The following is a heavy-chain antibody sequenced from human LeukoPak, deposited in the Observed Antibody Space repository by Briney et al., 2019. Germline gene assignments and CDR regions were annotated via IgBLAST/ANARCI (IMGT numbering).Heavy chain of an antibody. Sequence: SVKVSCKASGGTFSSYAISWVRQAPGQGLEWMGGIIPIFGTANYAQKFQGRVTITADESTSTAYMELSSLRSEDTAVYYCARGDLYNWNDDWFDPWGQRTLVTVSS. D-gene: IGHD1-20*01. J-gene: IGHJ5*02. CDR3: ARGDLYNWNDDWFDP. V-gene: IGHV1-69*13. CDR2: IIPIFGTA. CDR1: GGTFSSYA.